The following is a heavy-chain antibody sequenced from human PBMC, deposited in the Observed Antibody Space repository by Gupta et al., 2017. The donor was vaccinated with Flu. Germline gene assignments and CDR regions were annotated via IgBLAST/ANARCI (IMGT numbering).Heavy chain of an antibody. Sequence: RYAISWVRQAPGQGLEWMGGIIPIFGTANYAQKFQGRVTITADESTSTAYMELSSLRSEDTAVYYCARLYSSSWYYYFDYWGQGTLVTVSS. CDR2: IIPIFGTA. J-gene: IGHJ4*02. V-gene: IGHV1-69*01. CDR3: ARLYSSSWYYYFDY. CDR1: RYA. D-gene: IGHD6-13*01.